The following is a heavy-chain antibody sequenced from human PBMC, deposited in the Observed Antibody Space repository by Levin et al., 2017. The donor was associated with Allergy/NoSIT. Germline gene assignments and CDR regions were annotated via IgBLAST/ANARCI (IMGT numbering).Heavy chain of an antibody. J-gene: IGHJ4*02. CDR1: GFTFNNYA. Sequence: ASVKVSCAASGFTFNNYAMSWVRQAPGKGLEWVSAITNSGRTYYADSVKGRFTVSRDNSKNTLYLQMNSLRADDTAVYYCAKEMTAVVPVFDYWGQGTLVTVSS. V-gene: IGHV3-23*01. D-gene: IGHD4-23*01. CDR3: AKEMTAVVPVFDY. CDR2: ITNSGRT.